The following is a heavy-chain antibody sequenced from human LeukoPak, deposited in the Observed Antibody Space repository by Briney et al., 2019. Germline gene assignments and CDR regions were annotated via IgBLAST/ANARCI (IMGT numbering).Heavy chain of an antibody. D-gene: IGHD3-22*01. CDR2: IYSGGST. J-gene: IGHJ4*02. Sequence: PGRSLRLSCAASGFTVSSNYMSWVRQAPGKGLEWVSVIYSGGSTYYADSVKGRFTISRDNSKNTLYLQMNSLRAEDTAVYYCAREFYYDSSGGFDYWGQGTLVTVSS. CDR3: AREFYYDSSGGFDY. CDR1: GFTVSSNY. V-gene: IGHV3-53*01.